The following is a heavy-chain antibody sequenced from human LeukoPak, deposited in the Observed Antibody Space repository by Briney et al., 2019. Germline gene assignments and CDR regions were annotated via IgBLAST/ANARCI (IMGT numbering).Heavy chain of an antibody. J-gene: IGHJ4*02. D-gene: IGHD6-19*01. CDR1: GFTFSSYS. CDR2: ISSASGSI. V-gene: IGHV3-48*04. CDR3: AVAGVYPFDY. Sequence: GGSLRLSCAASGFTFSSYSMNWVRQAPGKGLEWVSYISSASGSIYYADSVKGRFTISRDNAKNSLFLQMNSLRAEDTAVYYCAVAGVYPFDYWGQGTLVTVSS.